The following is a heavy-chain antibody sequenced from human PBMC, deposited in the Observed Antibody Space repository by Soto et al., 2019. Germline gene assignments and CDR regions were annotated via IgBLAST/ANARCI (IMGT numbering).Heavy chain of an antibody. CDR1: GFTFISFW. CDR2: IKQDGSDK. Sequence: PGGSLRLSCAASGFTFISFWMSWGRRAPGKGLEWVANIKQDGSDKNYVGSVKGRFTISRDNAKNSLYLQMNSLRVEDTAVYYCARDVSGKLGHDSWGQGTLVTVSS. J-gene: IGHJ4*02. CDR3: ARDVSGKLGHDS. D-gene: IGHD3-10*01. V-gene: IGHV3-7*01.